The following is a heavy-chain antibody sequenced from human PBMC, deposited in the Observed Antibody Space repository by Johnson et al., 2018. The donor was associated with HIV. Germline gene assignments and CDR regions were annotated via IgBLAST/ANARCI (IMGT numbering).Heavy chain of an antibody. CDR3: ARDKDYGGNHDAFDI. CDR1: GFSVSASY. CDR2: IYRGGAT. V-gene: IGHV3-66*01. Sequence: DVQLVESGGGVVQPGGSLRLSCAASGFSVSASYMSWLRQAPGKALEWVSVIYRGGATYYAASVQGRFTISRDNSKNTLYLQMESLRADDTALYYCARDKDYGGNHDAFDIWGQGTMVTVSS. D-gene: IGHD4-23*01. J-gene: IGHJ3*02.